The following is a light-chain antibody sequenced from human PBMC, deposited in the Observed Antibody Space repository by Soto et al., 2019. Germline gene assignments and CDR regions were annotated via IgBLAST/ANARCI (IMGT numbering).Light chain of an antibody. CDR2: LKSDGSH. J-gene: IGLJ2*01. CDR1: SGHSTYA. Sequence: QSVLTQSPSASASLGASVKLTCTLSSGHSTYAIAWHQQQPEKCPRYLMKLKSDGSHSKGDGIPDRFSGSSSGAERYLTISSLQSEDEADYYCQTWDTGVVFGGGTKLTVL. V-gene: IGLV4-69*01. CDR3: QTWDTGVV.